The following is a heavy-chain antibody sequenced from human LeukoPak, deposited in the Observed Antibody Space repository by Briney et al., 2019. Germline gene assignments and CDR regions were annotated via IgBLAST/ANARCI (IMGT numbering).Heavy chain of an antibody. CDR3: AREGPRREFGKLIVGFRGWLDP. D-gene: IGHD3-16*02. J-gene: IGHJ5*02. CDR2: IYASGST. Sequence: SETLSLTCTVSGGSISSGSYYWNWIRQPAGKGLEWIGRIYASGSTNYNPSLKSRVTISVDTSKNQFSLKLNSVTAADTAVYYCAREGPRREFGKLIVGFRGWLDPWGQGTLVTVSS. V-gene: IGHV4-61*02. CDR1: GGSISSGSYY.